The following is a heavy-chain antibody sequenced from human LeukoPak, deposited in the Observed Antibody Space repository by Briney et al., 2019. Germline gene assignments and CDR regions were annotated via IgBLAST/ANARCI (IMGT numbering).Heavy chain of an antibody. CDR2: INHSGST. V-gene: IGHV4-34*01. Sequence: SETLSLTCAVYGGSFSGYYWSWIRQAPGKGLEWIGEINHSGSTNYNPSLKSRVTISVDTSKNQFSLKLSSVTAADTAVYYCAREGTKGLDYWGQGTLVTVSS. J-gene: IGHJ4*02. CDR3: AREGTKGLDY. CDR1: GGSFSGYY. D-gene: IGHD1-1*01.